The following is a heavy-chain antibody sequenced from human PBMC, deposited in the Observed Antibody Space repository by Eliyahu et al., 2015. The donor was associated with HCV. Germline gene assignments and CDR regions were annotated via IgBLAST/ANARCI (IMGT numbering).Heavy chain of an antibody. Sequence: EVQLLESGGGLVQPGGSLRLSCAASGFTFSSYXXSWVRQAPGKGLEWVSAISGSGGSTYYADSVKGRFTISRDNSKNTLYLQMNSLRAEDTAVYYCAKFLYYDSSGYYSNYFDYWGQGTLVTVSS. D-gene: IGHD3-22*01. CDR1: GFTFSSYX. V-gene: IGHV3-23*01. CDR2: ISGSGGST. CDR3: AKFLYYDSSGYYSNYFDY. J-gene: IGHJ4*02.